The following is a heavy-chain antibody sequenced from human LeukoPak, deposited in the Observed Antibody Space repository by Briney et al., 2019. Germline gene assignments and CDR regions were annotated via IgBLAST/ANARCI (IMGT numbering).Heavy chain of an antibody. D-gene: IGHD5-12*01. CDR1: GFTFSSYG. Sequence: GGSLTLSCAAAGFTFSSYGMHWVSQAPGKGLEWVAFIQYDGSNNFYAGSVRGRFTISRDNSKNTLYLQMKSLRAEDTAVYYCAKGGGYEAQYYYYYLDVWGKGTTVTISS. V-gene: IGHV3-30*02. CDR3: AKGGGYEAQYYYYYLDV. CDR2: IQYDGSNN. J-gene: IGHJ6*03.